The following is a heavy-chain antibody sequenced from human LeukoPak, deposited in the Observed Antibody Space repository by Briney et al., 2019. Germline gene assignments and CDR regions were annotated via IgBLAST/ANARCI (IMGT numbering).Heavy chain of an antibody. Sequence: GGSLRLSCAASGFTFSSYWMSWVRQAPGKGLEWVANIKQDGSEKYYVDSVKGRFTISRDNAKNSLYLQMNSLRAEDTAVYYCARVLATNSYGVDYWGQGTLVTVSS. CDR2: IKQDGSEK. D-gene: IGHD5-18*01. CDR1: GFTFSSYW. J-gene: IGHJ4*02. V-gene: IGHV3-7*01. CDR3: ARVLATNSYGVDY.